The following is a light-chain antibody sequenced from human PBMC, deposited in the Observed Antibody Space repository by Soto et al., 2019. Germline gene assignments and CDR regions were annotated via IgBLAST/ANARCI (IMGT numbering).Light chain of an antibody. J-gene: IGKJ1*01. V-gene: IGKV3-20*01. Sequence: EIVLTQSPGTLSLSPGERDTLSCRASQSISSNYLAWYQQKPGQAPRLLIYGASSGATDIPDRFSGSGSGTDFTLTISRLEPEDFAVYYCQQYGSSPKTFGQGTKVEIK. CDR3: QQYGSSPKT. CDR2: GAS. CDR1: QSISSNY.